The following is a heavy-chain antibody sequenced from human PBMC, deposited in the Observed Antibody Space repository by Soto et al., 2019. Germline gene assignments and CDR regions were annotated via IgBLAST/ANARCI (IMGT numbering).Heavy chain of an antibody. D-gene: IGHD3-10*01. J-gene: IGHJ6*02. CDR2: INHSGST. CDR3: ARGRTMVRGVPPYGMDV. CDR1: GWSFSVYY. Sequence: PSETLSLTCAVYGWSFSVYYWSWIRQPPGKGLEWIGEINHSGSTNYNPSLKSRVTISVDTSKNQFSLKLSSVTAADTAVYYCARGRTMVRGVPPYGMDVWGQGTTVTVSS. V-gene: IGHV4-34*01.